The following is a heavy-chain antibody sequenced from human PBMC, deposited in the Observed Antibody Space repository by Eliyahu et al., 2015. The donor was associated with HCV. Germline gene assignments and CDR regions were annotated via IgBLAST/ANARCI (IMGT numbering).Heavy chain of an antibody. CDR1: GSTFRNYG. D-gene: IGHD1-14*01. V-gene: IGHV3-33*01. CDR2: IWHDGSDK. J-gene: IGHJ4*02. CDR3: ARDTTMRGLDY. Sequence: QVNLVESGGGXVQPGTSXXLSCXAXGSTFRNYGMHWVRQAPGKGLEWVAIIWHDGSDKXYAASVKGRFTISRDNSKNTLYMQMNSLTVEDTAVYYCARDTTMRGLDYWGQGTLVTVPS.